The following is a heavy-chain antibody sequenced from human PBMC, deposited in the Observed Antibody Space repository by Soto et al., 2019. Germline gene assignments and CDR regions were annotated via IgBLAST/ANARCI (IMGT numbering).Heavy chain of an antibody. J-gene: IGHJ4*02. Sequence: QVQLVQSGAEVKKPGASVKVSCKASGYTFTSYGISWVRQAPGQGLEWMGWISAYNGNTNYAQKLQGRVTMTTDTSTSTAYMERRSLRSDDTAVYYCARDSLEDILTGFYYFYYWGQGTLVTVSS. D-gene: IGHD3-9*01. CDR2: ISAYNGNT. CDR3: ARDSLEDILTGFYYFYY. V-gene: IGHV1-18*01. CDR1: GYTFTSYG.